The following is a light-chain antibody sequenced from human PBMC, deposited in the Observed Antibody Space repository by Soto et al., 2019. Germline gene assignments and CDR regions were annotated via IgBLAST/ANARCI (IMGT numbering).Light chain of an antibody. CDR3: QQRSNWPPLFT. CDR2: GAS. V-gene: IGKV3D-20*02. J-gene: IGKJ3*01. CDR1: QSVSSSY. Sequence: EIVLTQSPGTLSLSPGERATLSCRASQSVSSSYLAWYQQKPGQAPRLLIYGASIRATGIPDRFSGSGSGTDFTLTISRLEPADFAVYYCQQRSNWPPLFTFGPGTKVDIK.